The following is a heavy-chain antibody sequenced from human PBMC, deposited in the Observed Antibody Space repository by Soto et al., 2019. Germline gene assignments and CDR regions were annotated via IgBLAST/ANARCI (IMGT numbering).Heavy chain of an antibody. J-gene: IGHJ3*02. CDR2: ISAYNGNT. Sequence: SAVKVSCKASGYTFTSYGISWVRQAPGQGLEWMGWISAYNGNTNYAQKLQGRVTMTTDTSTSTAFMELRSLRSDDTAVYYCAIEMAAGTDDAFDIWGQGTRVTVSS. CDR1: GYTFTSYG. V-gene: IGHV1-18*01. CDR3: AIEMAAGTDDAFDI. D-gene: IGHD6-13*01.